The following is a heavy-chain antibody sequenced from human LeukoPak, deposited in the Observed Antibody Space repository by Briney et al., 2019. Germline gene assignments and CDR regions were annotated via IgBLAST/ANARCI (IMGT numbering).Heavy chain of an antibody. Sequence: PGGSLRLSCAASGFTFSDFYMSWIRQAPGKGLEWISFLSTTSSYTYYADSVKGRFTISRDNAKNSLYLQMNSLRAEDTAIYYCARGHFDLGVWGKGTTVIVSS. CDR2: LSTTSSYT. CDR1: GFTFSDFY. V-gene: IGHV3-11*06. CDR3: ARGHFDLGV. J-gene: IGHJ6*04.